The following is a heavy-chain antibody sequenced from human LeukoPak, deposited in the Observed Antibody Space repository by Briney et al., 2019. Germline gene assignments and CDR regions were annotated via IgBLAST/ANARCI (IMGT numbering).Heavy chain of an antibody. Sequence: PGRSLRLSCAASGFTFSSYGMHWVRQAPGKGLEWVAVISYDGSNKYYADSVKGRFTISRDNSKNTLYLQMNSLRAEDTAVYYCARAGYGDYYFDYWGQGTLVTVSS. CDR1: GFTFSSYG. D-gene: IGHD4-17*01. CDR2: ISYDGSNK. V-gene: IGHV3-30*03. J-gene: IGHJ4*02. CDR3: ARAGYGDYYFDY.